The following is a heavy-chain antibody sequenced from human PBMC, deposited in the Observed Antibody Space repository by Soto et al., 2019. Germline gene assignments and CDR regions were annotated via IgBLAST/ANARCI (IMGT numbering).Heavy chain of an antibody. V-gene: IGHV4-30-4*01. Sequence: SETLSLTCTVSGGSISSGDYYWSWIRQPPGKGLEWIGYIYYSGSTYYNPSLKSRVTISVDTSKNQFSLKLSSVTAADTAVYYCAGEKTGSRSTSGWFDPWGQGTLVTVSS. CDR3: AGEKTGSRSTSGWFDP. CDR2: IYYSGST. J-gene: IGHJ5*02. CDR1: GGSISSGDYY.